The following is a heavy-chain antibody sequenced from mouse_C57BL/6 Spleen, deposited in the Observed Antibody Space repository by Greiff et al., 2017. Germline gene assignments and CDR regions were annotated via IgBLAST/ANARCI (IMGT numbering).Heavy chain of an antibody. CDR1: GYTFTEYT. D-gene: IGHD3-2*02. V-gene: IGHV1-62-2*01. CDR3: ASAEDEAHATWGWFAY. CDR2: FYPGSGSI. Sequence: QVKLQQSGAELVKPGASVKLSCKASGYTFTEYTIHWVKQRPGQGLEWIGRFYPGSGSIKYNEKFKVKVTLTADKSTSTVYMELSRWTSEASAVSLYASAEDEAHATWGWFAYWGQGTLVTVSA. J-gene: IGHJ3*01.